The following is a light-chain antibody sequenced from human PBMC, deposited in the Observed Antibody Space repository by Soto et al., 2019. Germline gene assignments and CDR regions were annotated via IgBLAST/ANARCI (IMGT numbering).Light chain of an antibody. V-gene: IGKV1-39*01. CDR1: QNIRSR. J-gene: IGKJ5*01. CDR3: QQSYSPLSIT. Sequence: DFQMTQSPSTLSASVGDRVTITCRASQNIRSRLAWFQQKPGKAPDLLIYAASTLQSGVPSRFSGSGSGTDFALTISSLQPEDFATYYCQQSYSPLSITFGQGTRLEI. CDR2: AAS.